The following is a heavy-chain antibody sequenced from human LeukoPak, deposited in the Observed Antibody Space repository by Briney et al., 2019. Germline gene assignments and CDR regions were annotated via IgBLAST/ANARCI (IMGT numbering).Heavy chain of an antibody. J-gene: IGHJ4*02. V-gene: IGHV4-59*01. CDR3: ARDRRLLWFGPFDY. Sequence: PETLSLTCTVSGGSISSYYWSWIRQPPGKGLEWIGYIYYSGSTNYNPSLKSRVTISVDTSKNQFSLKLSSVTAADTAVYYCARDRRLLWFGPFDYWGQGTLVTVSS. CDR1: GGSISSYY. CDR2: IYYSGST. D-gene: IGHD3-10*01.